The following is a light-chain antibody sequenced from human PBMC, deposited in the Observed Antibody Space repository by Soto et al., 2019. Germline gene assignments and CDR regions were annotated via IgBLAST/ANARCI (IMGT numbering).Light chain of an antibody. CDR2: GAS. CDR1: QSVGNNY. V-gene: IGKV3-20*01. J-gene: IGKJ1*01. Sequence: EIGLTHSPDALSLSPGERATLSCRASQSVGNNYLAWYQQRPGQAPRLVIYGASNRATGIPDRFSAWGSGTDFTLTISRLEPEDFAVYYCQQYTSSPLTFGQGTKVDIK. CDR3: QQYTSSPLT.